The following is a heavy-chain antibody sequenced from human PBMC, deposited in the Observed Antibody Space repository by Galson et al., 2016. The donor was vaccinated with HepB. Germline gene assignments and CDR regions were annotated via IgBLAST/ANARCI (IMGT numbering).Heavy chain of an antibody. J-gene: IGHJ4*02. CDR2: LYYSGST. V-gene: IGHV4-39*01. CDR1: GGSISSSRYS. CDR3: ARYCSSTSCSRYGDILTGYDGPF. Sequence: LSLTCTVSGGSISSSRYSWGWIRQPPGKGLEWIGRLYYSGSTYYNSSLKSRVTISVDTSKNQFSLNLSAVTAADTAVYYCARYCSSTSCSRYGDILTGYDGPFWGQGTLVTVSS. D-gene: IGHD2-2*01.